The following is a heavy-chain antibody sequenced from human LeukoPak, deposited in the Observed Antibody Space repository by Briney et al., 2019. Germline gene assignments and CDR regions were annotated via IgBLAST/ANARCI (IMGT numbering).Heavy chain of an antibody. V-gene: IGHV3-21*06. CDR2: IDSSNKYM. Sequence: NPGGSLRLSCAASEFTFSNYGMTWVRQAPGKGLEWVSSIDSSNKYMYYADSLKGRFTISRDNAQNSLYLHMNSLRAEDTAVYYCARVSYCSGGSCTYFDHWGQGTLVTVSS. D-gene: IGHD2-15*01. CDR3: ARVSYCSGGSCTYFDH. J-gene: IGHJ4*02. CDR1: EFTFSNYG.